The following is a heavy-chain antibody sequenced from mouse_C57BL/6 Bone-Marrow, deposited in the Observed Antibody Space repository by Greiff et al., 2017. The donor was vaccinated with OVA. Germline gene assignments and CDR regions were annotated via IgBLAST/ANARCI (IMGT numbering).Heavy chain of an antibody. V-gene: IGHV5-9-1*02. CDR1: GFTFSSYA. CDR2: ISSGGDYI. J-gene: IGHJ2*01. Sequence: EVKLVESGEGLVKPGGSLKLSCAASGFTFSSYAMSWVRQTPEKRLEWVAYISSGGDYIYYADTVKGRFTISRDNARNTLYLQMSSLKSEDTAMYYCTRDLDGSSYNYFDYWGQGTTLTVSS. D-gene: IGHD1-1*01. CDR3: TRDLDGSSYNYFDY.